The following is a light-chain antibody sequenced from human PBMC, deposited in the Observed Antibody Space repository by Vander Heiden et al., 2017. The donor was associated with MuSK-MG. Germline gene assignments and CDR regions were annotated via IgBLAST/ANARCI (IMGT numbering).Light chain of an antibody. CDR2: LGS. CDR1: QSLLHSNGYNY. V-gene: IGKV2-28*01. CDR3: MQALQRGT. J-gene: IGKJ2*01. Sequence: DIVMTQSPLSLPVTPGEPASISCRSSQSLLHSNGYNYLDWYLQKPGQSPQLLIYLGSNRASGVPDRFSGSGSGTDFTLKISRVEAEDVGVYYCMQALQRGTFGQGTKLXIK.